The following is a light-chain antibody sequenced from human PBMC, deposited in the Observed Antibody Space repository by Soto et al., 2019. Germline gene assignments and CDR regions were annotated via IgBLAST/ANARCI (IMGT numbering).Light chain of an antibody. Sequence: EIVLTQSPGTLSLSPGERATLSCTASQSVSSSYVAWYQHKPGQAPRLLIYGASSRTTGIPDRFSGSGSGTDFTLTISRLEPEDFAVYYCQQYGSSYTFGQGTKLEIK. V-gene: IGKV3-20*01. J-gene: IGKJ2*01. CDR2: GAS. CDR3: QQYGSSYT. CDR1: QSVSSSY.